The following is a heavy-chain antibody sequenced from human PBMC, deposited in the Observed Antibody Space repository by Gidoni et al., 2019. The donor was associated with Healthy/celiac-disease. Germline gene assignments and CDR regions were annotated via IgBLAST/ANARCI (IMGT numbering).Heavy chain of an antibody. CDR3: ATQRYCSSTSCYSVGYWFDP. D-gene: IGHD2-2*02. CDR1: GDSVSSNSAA. J-gene: IGHJ5*02. Sequence: QVQLQQSGPGLVKPSQTLSLTCAISGDSVSSNSAAWNWIRQSPSRGLEWLGRTYYRSKWYNDYAVSVKSRITINPDTSKNQFSLQLNSVTPEDTAVYYCATQRYCSSTSCYSVGYWFDPWGQGTLVTVSS. V-gene: IGHV6-1*01. CDR2: TYYRSKWYN.